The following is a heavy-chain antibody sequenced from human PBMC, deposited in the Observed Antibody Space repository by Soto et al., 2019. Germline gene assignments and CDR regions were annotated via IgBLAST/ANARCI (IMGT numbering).Heavy chain of an antibody. CDR3: ARDRMDNGDYGVAYYYYYGMDV. Sequence: SEILSLTCTVSGGSISSGGYYWSWIRQHPGKGLEWIGYIYYSGSTYYNPSLKSRVTISVDTSKNQFSLKLSSVTAADTAVYYCARDRMDNGDYGVAYYYYYGMDVWGQGTTVTVSS. D-gene: IGHD4-17*01. J-gene: IGHJ6*02. CDR2: IYYSGST. CDR1: GGSISSGGYY. V-gene: IGHV4-31*03.